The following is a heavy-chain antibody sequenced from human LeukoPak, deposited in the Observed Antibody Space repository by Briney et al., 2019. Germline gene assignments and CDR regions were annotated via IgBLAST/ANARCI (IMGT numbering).Heavy chain of an antibody. Sequence: ASVKVSCKASGYTLTSYDINWVRQATGQGLEWMGWMNPNSGNTGYAQKFQGRVTMTRNTSISTAYMELSSLRSEDTAVYYWARGWRWLQLGDDYWGQGTLVTVSS. J-gene: IGHJ4*02. D-gene: IGHD5-24*01. V-gene: IGHV1-8*01. CDR3: ARGWRWLQLGDDY. CDR1: GYTLTSYD. CDR2: MNPNSGNT.